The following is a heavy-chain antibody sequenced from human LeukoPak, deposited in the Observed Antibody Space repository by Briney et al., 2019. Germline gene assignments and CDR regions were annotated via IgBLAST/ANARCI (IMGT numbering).Heavy chain of an antibody. V-gene: IGHV3-30*18. CDR2: ISYDGSNK. CDR1: GFTFSSYG. Sequence: GGSLRLSCAASGFTFSSYGMHWVRQAPGKGLEWVAVISYDGSNKYYADSVKGRFTISRDNSKNTLYLQMNSLRAEDTAVYYCAKDLLLWFGEPPGDYWGQGTLVTVSS. CDR3: AKDLLLWFGEPPGDY. J-gene: IGHJ4*02. D-gene: IGHD3-10*01.